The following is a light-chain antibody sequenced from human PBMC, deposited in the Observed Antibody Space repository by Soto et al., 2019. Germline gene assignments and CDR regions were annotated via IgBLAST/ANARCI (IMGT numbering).Light chain of an antibody. Sequence: EIVMTQSPATLSVSPGERATISCRASQSVSRNLAWYQQKPGQAPRLLIYGASTMATGIPARFSGSGSGTEFTLTISSLQSEDFSVNYCQQYNNWPPYTFGQGTKLEIK. CDR1: QSVSRN. J-gene: IGKJ2*01. V-gene: IGKV3-15*01. CDR2: GAS. CDR3: QQYNNWPPYT.